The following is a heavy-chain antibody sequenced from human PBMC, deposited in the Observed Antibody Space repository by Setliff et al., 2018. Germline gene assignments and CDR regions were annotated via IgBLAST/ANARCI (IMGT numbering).Heavy chain of an antibody. Sequence: GGSLRLSCAASGFTFSSYWMSWVRQAPGKGLEWVSLIYSDGSAYYADSVKGRFTISRDNSENTLYLQMNSLRAEDTAVYYCARAPHGWSAYYYYYYMDVWGKGTTVTSP. J-gene: IGHJ6*03. D-gene: IGHD2-15*01. CDR1: GFTFSSYW. V-gene: IGHV3-66*02. CDR3: ARAPHGWSAYYYYYYMDV. CDR2: IYSDGSA.